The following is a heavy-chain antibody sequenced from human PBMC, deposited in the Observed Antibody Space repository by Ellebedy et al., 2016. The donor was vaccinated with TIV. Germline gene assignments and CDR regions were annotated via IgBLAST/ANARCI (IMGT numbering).Heavy chain of an antibody. CDR2: INSDGSST. CDR1: GFTFSSYW. J-gene: IGHJ4*02. Sequence: GESLKISXAASGFTFSSYWMHWVRQAPGKGLVGVSRINSDGSSTSYADSVKGRFTISRDNAKNTLYLQMNSLRAEDTAVYYCVRDGAWFGDFAFDYWGQGTLVTVSS. V-gene: IGHV3-74*01. CDR3: VRDGAWFGDFAFDY. D-gene: IGHD3-10*01.